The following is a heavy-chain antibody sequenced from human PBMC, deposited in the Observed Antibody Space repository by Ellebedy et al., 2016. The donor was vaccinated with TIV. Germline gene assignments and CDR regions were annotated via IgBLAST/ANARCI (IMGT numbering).Heavy chain of an antibody. D-gene: IGHD3-10*01. CDR2: IYPGDSDT. CDR1: DYSFPNFW. CDR3: ATGGAGSFHPEFDL. Sequence: PGGSLRLSCQGSDYSFPNFWIGWVRQMPGKGLEWMGIIYPGDSDTRYSPSFQGQVAISVDKSISTAYLQWSSLKASDTAMYYCATGGAGSFHPEFDLWGQGTLVTVSS. J-gene: IGHJ4*02. V-gene: IGHV5-51*01.